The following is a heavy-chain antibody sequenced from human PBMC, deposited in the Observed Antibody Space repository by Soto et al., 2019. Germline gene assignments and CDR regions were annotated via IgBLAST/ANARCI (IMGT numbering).Heavy chain of an antibody. V-gene: IGHV4-39*01. J-gene: IGHJ2*01. CDR2: IYYSGST. D-gene: IGHD6-19*01. CDR1: GDSISSSY. CDR3: SRRRVLVAGSRDHWHFYL. Sequence: QLQLQESAPGLVKPSETLSLTCTVSGDSISSSYWTWIRQPPGKGLEWIGSIYYSGSTFYNPSLKSGAPISVDTSKNQFSLKLTPVTAADTALYYCSRRRVLVAGSRDHWHFYLWGRGTPVTVSS.